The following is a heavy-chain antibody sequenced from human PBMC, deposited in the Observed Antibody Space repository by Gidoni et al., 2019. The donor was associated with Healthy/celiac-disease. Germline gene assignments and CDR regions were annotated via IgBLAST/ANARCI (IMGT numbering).Heavy chain of an antibody. V-gene: IGHV1-2*02. J-gene: IGHJ4*02. CDR2: INPNSGGT. CDR3: ARGIAARDFSGQVRY. CDR1: GYTFTGYY. Sequence: QVQLVQSGAEVKKPGASVKVSCKASGYTFTGYYMHWVRQAPGQGLEWMGWINPNSGGTNYAQKFQGRVTMTRDTSISTAYMELSRLRSDDTAVYYCARGIAARDFSGQVRYWGQGTLVTVSS. D-gene: IGHD6-6*01.